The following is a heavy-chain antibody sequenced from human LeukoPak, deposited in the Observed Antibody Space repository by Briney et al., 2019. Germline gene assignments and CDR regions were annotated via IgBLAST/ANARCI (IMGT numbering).Heavy chain of an antibody. CDR3: ARGIAVAVDYYYYYMDV. D-gene: IGHD6-19*01. CDR1: GFPFSVSA. CDR2: ISHGGIT. Sequence: GSLRLSCAASGFPFSVSAMSWVRQAPGKGLEWIGEISHGGITKYNPSLTSRVTISVDSSKKQLSLNLTSVTAADTAVYYCARGIAVAVDYYYYYMDVWGKGTTVTVSS. V-gene: IGHV4-34*01. J-gene: IGHJ6*03.